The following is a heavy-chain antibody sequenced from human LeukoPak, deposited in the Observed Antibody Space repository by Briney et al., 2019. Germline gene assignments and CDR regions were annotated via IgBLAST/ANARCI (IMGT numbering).Heavy chain of an antibody. CDR3: ARVRWGFYF. Sequence: GGSLRLSCAASGCTFSSYWMSWVRQAPGKGLEWVANIKQNGSEKYYVDSVKGRFTISRDNAKNSLYLQMNSLRAEDTAVYYCARVRWGFYFWGQGTLVTVSS. J-gene: IGHJ4*02. CDR1: GCTFSSYW. D-gene: IGHD7-27*01. CDR2: IKQNGSEK. V-gene: IGHV3-7*01.